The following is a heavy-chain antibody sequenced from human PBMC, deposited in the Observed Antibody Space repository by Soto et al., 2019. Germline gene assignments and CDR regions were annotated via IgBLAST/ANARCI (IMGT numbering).Heavy chain of an antibody. CDR1: GYTFTRSG. D-gene: IGHD2-8*01. V-gene: IGHV1-18*01. J-gene: IGHJ5*01. Sequence: GASVKVSCKASGYTFTRSGISWVRQAPGQGLEWLGWINPDNGNTNYAQKLQGRVTINPDTSNNQLSLQLNSVTPDDTAVYYCARLIGNSWLDSWGQGTLVTVSS. CDR3: ARLIGNSWLDS. CDR2: INPDNGNT.